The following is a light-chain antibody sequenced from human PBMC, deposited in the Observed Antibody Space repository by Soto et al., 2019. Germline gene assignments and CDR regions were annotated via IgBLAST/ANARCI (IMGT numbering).Light chain of an antibody. Sequence: QSVLTQPPSVSAAPGQKVTVSCSGSSSNIGNNYVSWYQQLPGTAPKLLVYANNKRPSGIPDRFSGSESGTSATLGITGLQTGDEADYYCGTWDSSLSAYVFGTGTKLTVL. J-gene: IGLJ1*01. CDR2: ANN. CDR3: GTWDSSLSAYV. V-gene: IGLV1-51*01. CDR1: SSNIGNNY.